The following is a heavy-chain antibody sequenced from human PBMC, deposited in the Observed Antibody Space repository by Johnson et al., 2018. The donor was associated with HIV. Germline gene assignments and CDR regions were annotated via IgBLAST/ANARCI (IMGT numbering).Heavy chain of an antibody. D-gene: IGHD3-22*01. CDR2: INWNGDTT. J-gene: IGHJ3*02. V-gene: IGHV3-20*04. CDR1: AFTFDDYG. CDR3: ARSFDSSDYWKHAFDI. Sequence: VQLVESGGGVERPGGSLRLSCAASAFTFDDYGMSWVRQTPGKGLEWVSGINWNGDTTGYDDSVKGRFTVSRDNGKNSLYLQMNSLRVEDTALYYCARSFDSSDYWKHAFDIWGQGTMVTVSS.